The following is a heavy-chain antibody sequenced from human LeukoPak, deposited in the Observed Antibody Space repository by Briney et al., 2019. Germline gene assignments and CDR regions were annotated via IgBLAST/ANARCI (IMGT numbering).Heavy chain of an antibody. CDR2: IYPRDSDT. J-gene: IGHJ4*02. CDR1: GYSFTSYW. D-gene: IGHD6-13*01. CDR3: ARTQDHIAARS. V-gene: IGHV5-51*01. Sequence: GESLKISCKGSGYSFTSYWIGWVRQMPGKGLEWMGVIYPRDSDTRYSPSFQGQVTISADKSINTAYLQWSSLKASDTAIYYCARTQDHIAARSWGQGTLVTVSS.